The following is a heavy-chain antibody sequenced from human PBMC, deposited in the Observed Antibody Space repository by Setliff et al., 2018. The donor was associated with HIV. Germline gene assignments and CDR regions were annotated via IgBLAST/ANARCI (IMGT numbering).Heavy chain of an antibody. V-gene: IGHV4-39*01. CDR1: GGSISSSSYY. J-gene: IGHJ4*02. CDR2: IYYSGST. D-gene: IGHD6-6*01. Sequence: SETLSLTCTVSGGSISSSSYYWGWIRQPPGKGPEWIGSIYYSGSTYYNPSLKSRVSIAVDTSKNQISLRLSSVTAADTAVYYCARNIAARPISYWGQGALVTVSS. CDR3: ARNIAARPISY.